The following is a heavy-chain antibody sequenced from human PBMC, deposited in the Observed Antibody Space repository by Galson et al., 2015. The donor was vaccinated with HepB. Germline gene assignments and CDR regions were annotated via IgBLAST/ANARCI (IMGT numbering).Heavy chain of an antibody. V-gene: IGHV4-4*07. J-gene: IGHJ6*03. CDR2: IYTSGST. CDR1: GGSISSYY. D-gene: IGHD3-3*01. Sequence: TLSLTCTVSGGSISSYYWSWIRQPAGKGLEWIGRIYTSGSTNYNPSLKSRVTMSVDTSKNQFSLKLSSVTAADTAVYYCARFVRDFSSGYYTGIDELGYYYYMDIWGTGTTVTVSS. CDR3: ARFVRDFSSGYYTGIDELGYYYYMDI.